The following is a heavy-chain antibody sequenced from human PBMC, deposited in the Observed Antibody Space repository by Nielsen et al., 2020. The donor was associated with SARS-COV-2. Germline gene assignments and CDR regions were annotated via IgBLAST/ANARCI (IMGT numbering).Heavy chain of an antibody. D-gene: IGHD2-21*02. CDR3: ARQLNPYCGGDCYTAGFDL. J-gene: IGHJ2*01. CDR2: ISGSGGST. Sequence: VRQAPGKGLEWVSAISGSGGSTYYADSVKGRFTISRDNSKNTLYLQMNSLRAEDTAVYYCARQLNPYCGGDCYTAGFDLWGRGTLVTVSS. V-gene: IGHV3-23*01.